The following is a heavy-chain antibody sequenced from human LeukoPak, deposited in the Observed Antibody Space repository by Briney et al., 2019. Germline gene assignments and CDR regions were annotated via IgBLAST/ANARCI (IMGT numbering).Heavy chain of an antibody. CDR1: GFTLRSHD. CDR2: TSGSGVNS. V-gene: IGHV3-23*01. D-gene: IGHD5-12*01. CDR3: AKEYSGYDFDY. J-gene: IGHJ4*02. Sequence: GGSLRLSCAASGFTLRSHDMSWVRQAPGKGLEWVAATSGSGVNSYYADSVRGRFTISRDNSQNTLYLQMDSLRAEDTALYYCAKEYSGYDFDYWGQGTLVTVSS.